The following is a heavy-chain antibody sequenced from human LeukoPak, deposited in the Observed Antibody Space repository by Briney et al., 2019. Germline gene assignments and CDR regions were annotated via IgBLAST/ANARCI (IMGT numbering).Heavy chain of an antibody. V-gene: IGHV4-59*08. Sequence: SETLSLTCTVSGGSISSYYWSWIRQPPGKGLEWIGYIYYSGSTNYNPSLKSRVTISVDTSKNQFSLKLSSVTAADTAVYYCARVWFGERYYYYYYYRDVWGKGTTVTVSS. CDR3: ARVWFGERYYYYYYYRDV. D-gene: IGHD3-10*01. J-gene: IGHJ6*03. CDR2: IYYSGST. CDR1: GGSISSYY.